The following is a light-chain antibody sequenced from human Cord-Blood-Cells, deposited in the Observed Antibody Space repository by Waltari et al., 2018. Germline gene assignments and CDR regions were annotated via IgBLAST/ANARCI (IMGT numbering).Light chain of an antibody. V-gene: IGKV1-39*01. CDR1: QSISSY. CDR3: QQSYSTPYS. CDR2: AAS. Sequence: DIQMTQSPSSLSASVGDRVTITCRASQSISSYLNWYQQKPGKAPKLLISAASSVQSGVPSRFSGSGSGTDVTLTISSLQPEDFATYYCQQSYSTPYSFGQGTKLEIK. J-gene: IGKJ2*03.